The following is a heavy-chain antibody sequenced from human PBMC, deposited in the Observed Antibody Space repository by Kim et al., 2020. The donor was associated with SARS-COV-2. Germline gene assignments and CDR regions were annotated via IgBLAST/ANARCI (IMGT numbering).Heavy chain of an antibody. J-gene: IGHJ4*02. Sequence: YAVSVKSRITSNPDTSKNQCSLQLNSMTPEDTAVYYCARGRQWLVNVDIDYWGQGTLVTVSS. CDR3: ARGRQWLVNVDIDY. V-gene: IGHV6-1*01. D-gene: IGHD6-19*01.